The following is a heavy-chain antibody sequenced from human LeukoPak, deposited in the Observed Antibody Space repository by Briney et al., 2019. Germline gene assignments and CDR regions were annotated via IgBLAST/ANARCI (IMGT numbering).Heavy chain of an antibody. CDR2: IRYDGSNK. D-gene: IGHD3-9*01. V-gene: IGHV3-30*02. CDR1: GFTFSSYG. J-gene: IGHJ4*02. CDR3: LVTGERDY. Sequence: GGSLRLSCAASGFTFSSYGMHWVRQAPGKGLEWVAFIRYDGSNKYYADSVKGRFTISRDNSKNTLYLQMNSLRAEDTAVYYGLVTGERDYWGQGTLVTVSS.